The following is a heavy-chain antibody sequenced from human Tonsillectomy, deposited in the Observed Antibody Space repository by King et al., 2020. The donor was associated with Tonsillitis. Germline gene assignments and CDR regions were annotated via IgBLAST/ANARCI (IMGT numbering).Heavy chain of an antibody. CDR3: ARDSVQQGQGDYSSSGRGV. CDR1: GGSISSYY. V-gene: IGHV4-59*01. Sequence: VQLQESGPGLVKPSETLSLTCTVSGGSISSYYWSWIRQPPGKGLEWIGYIYYSGSTNYNPSLKSRVTISVDTSKNQFSLKLSSVTAADTAVYYCARDSVQQGQGDYSSSGRGVGGHGPTVTVSS. CDR2: IYYSGST. D-gene: IGHD6-13*01. J-gene: IGHJ6*02.